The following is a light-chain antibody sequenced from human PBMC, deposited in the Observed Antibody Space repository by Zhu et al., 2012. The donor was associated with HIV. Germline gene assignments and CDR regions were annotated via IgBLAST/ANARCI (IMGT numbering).Light chain of an antibody. CDR2: GAS. CDR3: QQYDQWPPLT. CDR1: QSVNRNY. V-gene: IGKV3-20*01. J-gene: IGKJ4*01. Sequence: VLTQSPDTLSLSPGDRATLACRASQSVNRNYVIWYQQRPGQAPRPLIYGASDRADGVPDRFTGSGSGTDFTLTISRLEPEDFAVYYCQQYDQWPPLTFGGGTKVEIK.